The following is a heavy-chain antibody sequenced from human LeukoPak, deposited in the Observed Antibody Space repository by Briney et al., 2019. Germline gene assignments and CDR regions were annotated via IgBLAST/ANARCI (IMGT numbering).Heavy chain of an antibody. Sequence: GGSLRLSCVASGLPIADFAMHWARQAPGKGLEWVSLISGDGVSTFYADSVKGRFSISRDNSKNSLYLEMNSLRTEDAAIYYCAKESGKFDSWGQGTLVAVSS. CDR2: ISGDGVST. J-gene: IGHJ4*02. CDR1: GLPIADFA. V-gene: IGHV3-43*02. D-gene: IGHD2-21*01. CDR3: AKESGKFDS.